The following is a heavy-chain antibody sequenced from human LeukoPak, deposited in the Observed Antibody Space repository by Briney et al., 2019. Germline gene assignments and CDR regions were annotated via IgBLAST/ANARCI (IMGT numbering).Heavy chain of an antibody. J-gene: IGHJ4*02. D-gene: IGHD3-10*01. V-gene: IGHV1-8*01. CDR3: ARASRITMVRGVPFGY. Sequence: GASVKVSCKASGYTFTSYDINWVRQATGQGLEWMGWMNPNSGNTGYAQKFQGRVTMTRNTSISTAYMELSSLRSEDTAVYYCARASRITMVRGVPFGYWGQGTLVTVSS. CDR2: MNPNSGNT. CDR1: GYTFTSYD.